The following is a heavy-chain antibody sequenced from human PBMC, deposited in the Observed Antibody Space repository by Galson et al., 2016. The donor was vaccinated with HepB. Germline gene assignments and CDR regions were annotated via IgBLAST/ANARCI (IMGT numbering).Heavy chain of an antibody. CDR3: AKAHYDILTGYWPYFDY. V-gene: IGHV3-23*01. J-gene: IGHJ4*02. CDR2: IRGSGGNT. D-gene: IGHD3-9*01. Sequence: SLRLSCAASGFAISSTAMNWVRQAPGKGLEWVSVIRGSGGNTYYADSVMGRFTISRDNSKNTLYLQMNSLRVEDTAVYYCAKAHYDILTGYWPYFDYWGQGTLVTVSS. CDR1: GFAISSTA.